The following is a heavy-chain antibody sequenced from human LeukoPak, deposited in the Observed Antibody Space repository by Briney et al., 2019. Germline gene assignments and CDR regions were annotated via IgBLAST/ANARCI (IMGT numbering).Heavy chain of an antibody. CDR3: ARDGRFLEWLSHDAFDI. J-gene: IGHJ3*02. D-gene: IGHD3-3*01. CDR1: GYTFTSYG. CDR2: ISAYNGNT. Sequence: ASVKVSCKASGYTFTSYGISWVRQAPGQGLEWMGWISAYNGNTNYAQKLQGRVTMTTDTSTSTAYMELRSLRSEDTAVYYCARDGRFLEWLSHDAFDIWGQGTMVTVSS. V-gene: IGHV1-18*01.